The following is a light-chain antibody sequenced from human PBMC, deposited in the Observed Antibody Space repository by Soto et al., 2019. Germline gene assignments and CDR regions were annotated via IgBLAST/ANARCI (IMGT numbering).Light chain of an antibody. J-gene: IGKJ1*01. CDR2: GAS. CDR3: QQYNNWTRT. Sequence: EIVMTQSPGTLSVSPGERATLSCRASQSVSSNLAWYQQKPGQAPRLLIYGASTRATGFPDRLSGSGSGTEFTLTISSLQSEDFSVYYCQQYNNWTRTFGQGTKVEIK. V-gene: IGKV3-15*01. CDR1: QSVSSN.